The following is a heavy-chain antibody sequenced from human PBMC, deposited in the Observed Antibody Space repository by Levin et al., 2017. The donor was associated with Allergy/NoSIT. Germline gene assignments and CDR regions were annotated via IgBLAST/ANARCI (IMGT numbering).Heavy chain of an antibody. V-gene: IGHV3-30*18. Sequence: PGGSLRLSCAASGFSLSKNGMHWVRQAPGKGLLWVAGMSYDGSYVNYADSMKGRFIISRDNSANTLYLQMNSLRPDDTALYLCAKDLVGFCTSASCYKGLGVAMDVWGQGTTVTVSS. CDR2: MSYDGSYV. J-gene: IGHJ6*02. D-gene: IGHD2-2*01. CDR3: AKDLVGFCTSASCYKGLGVAMDV. CDR1: GFSLSKNG.